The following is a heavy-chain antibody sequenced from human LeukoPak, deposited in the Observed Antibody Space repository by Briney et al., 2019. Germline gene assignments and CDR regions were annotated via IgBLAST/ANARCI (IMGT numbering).Heavy chain of an antibody. V-gene: IGHV3-30*02. D-gene: IGHD4-23*01. CDR1: GFTFCSYG. J-gene: IGHJ4*02. Sequence: GGSLRLSCAASGFTFCSYGMHWVRQAPGKGLECVAFIRYGGSNKYYADSVKGRFTISTDNSKNTPYLQKSSVRDVDTAVYYCAKTLSSYGGSDYWGQGTLVTVSS. CDR3: AKTLSSYGGSDY. CDR2: IRYGGSNK.